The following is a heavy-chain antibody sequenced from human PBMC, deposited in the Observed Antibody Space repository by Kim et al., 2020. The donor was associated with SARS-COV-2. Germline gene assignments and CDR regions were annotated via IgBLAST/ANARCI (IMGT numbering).Heavy chain of an antibody. CDR1: GGSFSGYY. V-gene: IGHV4-34*01. CDR2: INHSGST. CDR3: ARGFVMSWFDP. Sequence: ETLSLTCAVYGGSFSGYYWSWIRQPPGKGLEWIGEINHSGSTNYNPSLKSRVTISVDTSKNQFSLKLSSVTAADTAVYYCARGFVMSWFDPWGQGTLVTVSS. D-gene: IGHD2-21*01. J-gene: IGHJ5*02.